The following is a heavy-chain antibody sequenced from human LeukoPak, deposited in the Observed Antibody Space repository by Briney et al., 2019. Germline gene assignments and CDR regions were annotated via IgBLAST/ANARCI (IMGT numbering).Heavy chain of an antibody. J-gene: IGHJ3*02. CDR3: AKDIRARRGRHAFDI. CDR1: GFTFNDYA. Sequence: PGGSLRLSCAASGFTFNDYALHWVRQAPGKGLEGVSGISWNSGSIGYADSVKGRFTISRDNAKNSLYLQMNSLRAEDTALYYCAKDIRARRGRHAFDIWGQGTMVTVSS. CDR2: ISWNSGSI. V-gene: IGHV3-9*01.